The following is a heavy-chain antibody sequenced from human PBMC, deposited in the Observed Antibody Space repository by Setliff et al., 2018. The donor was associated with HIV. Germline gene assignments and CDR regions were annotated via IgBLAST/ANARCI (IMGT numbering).Heavy chain of an antibody. Sequence: ASVKVSCKASGYNFTSHDINWVRQAPGQGLEWMGWMNPKSGNTGYAQKFQGRVTITTDASTSAAYMELSSLRSEDTAVYYCTRQTYYYGSGRYFPPDYWGQGTLVTVSS. CDR1: GYNFTSHD. CDR2: MNPKSGNT. J-gene: IGHJ4*02. D-gene: IGHD3-10*01. V-gene: IGHV1-8*01. CDR3: TRQTYYYGSGRYFPPDY.